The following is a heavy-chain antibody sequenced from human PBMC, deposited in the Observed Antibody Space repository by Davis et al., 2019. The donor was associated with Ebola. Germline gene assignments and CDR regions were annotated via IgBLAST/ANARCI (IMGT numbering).Heavy chain of an antibody. J-gene: IGHJ5*02. V-gene: IGHV3-30*18. CDR1: GFTLSTYG. Sequence: GESLKISCAASGFTLSTYGMYWVRQAPGKGLEWVATISYDGRNQYYAGSVKGRFAISRDNSRNTMYLQMSGLRADDTALYYCAKGTAMIVGVSNWFDPWGQGTLVTVSS. CDR2: ISYDGRNQ. CDR3: AKGTAMIVGVSNWFDP. D-gene: IGHD3-22*01.